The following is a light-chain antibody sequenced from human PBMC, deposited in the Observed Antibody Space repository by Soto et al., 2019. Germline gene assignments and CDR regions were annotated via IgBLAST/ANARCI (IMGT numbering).Light chain of an antibody. CDR3: QQYNFWPGLT. CDR1: RSIGDN. CDR2: ATS. V-gene: IGKV3-15*01. Sequence: TVMTQSPATLSVSPGETATLSCTASRSIGDNLAWYQVKPGQAPRLLISATSTRATGIPDRFRGSGSGTYFTLTIISLQSEDSAVYYCQQYNFWPGLTFGGGTRVEI. J-gene: IGKJ4*01.